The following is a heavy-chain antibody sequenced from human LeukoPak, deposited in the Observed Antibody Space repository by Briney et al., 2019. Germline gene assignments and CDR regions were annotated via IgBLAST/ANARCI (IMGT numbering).Heavy chain of an antibody. V-gene: IGHV3-23*01. CDR2: ISGSGSTT. J-gene: IGHJ4*02. CDR3: ARYYDSSGYYGLHDN. Sequence: PGRSLRLSCAASGFTFSSYGMHWVHQAPGKGLEWVSGISGSGSTTYYADSVKGRFTISRDNSKNTLYLQMNGLRAEDTAIYHCARYYDSSGYYGLHDNWGQGTLVTVSS. D-gene: IGHD3-22*01. CDR1: GFTFSSYG.